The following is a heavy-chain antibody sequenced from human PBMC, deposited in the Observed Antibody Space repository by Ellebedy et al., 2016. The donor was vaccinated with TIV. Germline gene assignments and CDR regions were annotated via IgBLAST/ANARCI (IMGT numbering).Heavy chain of an antibody. V-gene: IGHV1-69*04. J-gene: IGHJ3*02. D-gene: IGHD2-15*01. CDR1: GYTFINYG. Sequence: ASVKVSCKASGYTFINYGISWVRQAPGQGLEWMGRIIPILGIANYAQKFQGRVSITADKSTSTAYMELSSLRSEDTAVHYCARERGPGDIVVVGGAFDIWGQGTMVTVSS. CDR3: ARERGPGDIVVVGGAFDI. CDR2: IIPILGIA.